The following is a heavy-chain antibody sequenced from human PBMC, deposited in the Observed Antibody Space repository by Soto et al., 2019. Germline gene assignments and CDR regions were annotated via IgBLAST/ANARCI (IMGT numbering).Heavy chain of an antibody. Sequence: QVQLQESGPGLVKPSGTLSLTCAVSSGSISSSNWWRWVRQPPGEVLEWMGVIYHSGSTNYNPALKSRVTISVDKSKNRFSLKLRSVTAADTAVYYGASSRRFRGSGWYPFPCWGQGTLVTVSS. CDR2: IYHSGST. CDR3: ASSRRFRGSGWYPFPC. CDR1: SGSISSSNW. V-gene: IGHV4-4*02. D-gene: IGHD6-19*01. J-gene: IGHJ4*02.